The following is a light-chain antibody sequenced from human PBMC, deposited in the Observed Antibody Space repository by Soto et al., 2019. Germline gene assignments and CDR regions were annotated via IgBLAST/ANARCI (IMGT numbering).Light chain of an antibody. V-gene: IGKV3-11*01. J-gene: IGKJ2*01. CDR1: QTVSSY. Sequence: EIVLTQSPATLSLSPGERATLSCRASQTVSSYLAWYQQKPGQAPRLLIYDASNRATGIPDRSSGSGSGTDFTLTISSLEPEDFAVYYCHQRSTWPHTFGQGTKLDIK. CDR3: HQRSTWPHT. CDR2: DAS.